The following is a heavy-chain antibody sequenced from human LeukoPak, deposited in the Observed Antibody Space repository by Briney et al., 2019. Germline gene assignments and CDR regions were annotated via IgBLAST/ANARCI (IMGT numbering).Heavy chain of an antibody. V-gene: IGHV3-7*01. D-gene: IGHD3-22*01. CDR2: IKQDGSEK. Sequence: PGGSLRLSCAAAGFTFSNYWMNWVRQAPGKGLEWVAYIKQDGSEKYYVDSVKGRFTISRDNTQNSLYLQMDSLSVEDTAVYYCASGVITMIYGSSSFDYWGQGTLVTVSS. CDR3: ASGVITMIYGSSSFDY. CDR1: GFTFSNYW. J-gene: IGHJ4*02.